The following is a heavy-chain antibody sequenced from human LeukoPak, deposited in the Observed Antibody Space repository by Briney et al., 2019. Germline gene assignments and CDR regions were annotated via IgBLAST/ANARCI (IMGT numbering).Heavy chain of an antibody. V-gene: IGHV4-59*01. D-gene: IGHD3-16*02. CDR1: GDSIGSYY. Sequence: SETLSLTCSVSGDSIGSYYWTWIRQSPGKGLEWIGYIYYGGSTNYIHSLKSRVSISVDTSNNQFYLQLRSVSAADTAIYYCERGRARDGSYPWFDSWGQGTLVTVSS. CDR2: IYYGGST. J-gene: IGHJ5*01. CDR3: ERGRARDGSYPWFDS.